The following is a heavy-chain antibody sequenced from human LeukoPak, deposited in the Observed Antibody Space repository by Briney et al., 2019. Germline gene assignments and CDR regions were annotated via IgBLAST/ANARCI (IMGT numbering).Heavy chain of an antibody. CDR1: GFTFSSYS. V-gene: IGHV3-21*01. CDR3: ARDKYGDQYYFDY. CDR2: ISSSSSYI. D-gene: IGHD4-17*01. Sequence: GGSLRLSCAASGFTFSSYSMNWVRQAPGKGLEWVSFISSSSSYIYYEESVKGRFTISRDNARNSLYLQMNSLRAEDTAVYYCARDKYGDQYYFDYWGRGTLVTVSS. J-gene: IGHJ4*02.